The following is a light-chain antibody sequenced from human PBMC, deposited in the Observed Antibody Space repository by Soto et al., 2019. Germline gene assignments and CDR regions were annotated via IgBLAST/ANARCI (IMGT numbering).Light chain of an antibody. CDR2: AAS. Sequence: DIQVTQSPSSLSASVGDRVTITCRASQGISGWLAWYQQKPGKAPKLLIYAASILQSGVPSRFSGSGSRTDFTLTIRSLQAEYFTTYYCQQANSFPITFGQGTRLEIK. CDR1: QGISGW. CDR3: QQANSFPIT. V-gene: IGKV1-12*01. J-gene: IGKJ5*01.